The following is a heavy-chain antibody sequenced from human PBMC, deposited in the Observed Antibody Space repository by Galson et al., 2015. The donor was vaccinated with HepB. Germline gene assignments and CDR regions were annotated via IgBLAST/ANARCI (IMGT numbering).Heavy chain of an antibody. CDR1: GFTFSSYS. CDR2: ISSSSSYI. CDR3: ARDARSGPRGYYYYGMDV. Sequence: SLRLSCAASGFTFSSYSMNWVRQAPGKGLEWVSSISSSSSYIYYADSVKGRFTISRDNAKNSLYLQMNSLRAEDTAVYYCARDARSGPRGYYYYGMDVWGQGTTVTVSS. J-gene: IGHJ6*02. V-gene: IGHV3-21*01. D-gene: IGHD3-10*01.